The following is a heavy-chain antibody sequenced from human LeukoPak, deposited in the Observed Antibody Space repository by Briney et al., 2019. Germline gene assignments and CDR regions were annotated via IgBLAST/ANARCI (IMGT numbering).Heavy chain of an antibody. V-gene: IGHV1-46*01. Sequence: RASVKVSCKASGYTFTTYYMHWVRQAPGQGLEWMGIINPTGGSTTYAQNFQGRFTMTSETSTSTVYMELSSLRSEDTAVYYCARELLGVAGTCLYWGQGTLVTVSS. CDR2: INPTGGST. CDR3: ARELLGVAGTCLY. CDR1: GYTFTTYY. J-gene: IGHJ4*02. D-gene: IGHD6-19*01.